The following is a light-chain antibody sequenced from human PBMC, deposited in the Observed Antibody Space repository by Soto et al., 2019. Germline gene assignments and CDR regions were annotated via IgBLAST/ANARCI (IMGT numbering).Light chain of an antibody. Sequence: EVVLTQSPATLSLSLGDRATLSCRASQFVHIYLAWYQQRPGQAPRLLIYDASKRATGIPARFSGSGSGTDFTLTISSLEPEDFAIYYCRQRNNWPLTVGGGTKVDIK. V-gene: IGKV3-11*01. CDR2: DAS. CDR3: RQRNNWPLT. CDR1: QFVHIY. J-gene: IGKJ4*02.